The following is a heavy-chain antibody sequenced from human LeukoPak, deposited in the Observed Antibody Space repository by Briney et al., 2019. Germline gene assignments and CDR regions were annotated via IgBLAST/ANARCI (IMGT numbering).Heavy chain of an antibody. CDR3: AREIISGSGWYSDY. Sequence: ASETLSLTCAVYGGSFSGYYWSWIRQPPGKGLEWIGSIYYSGSTYYNPSLKSRVTISVDTSKNQFSLKLSSVTAADTAVYYCAREIISGSGWYSDYWGQGTLVTVSS. CDR1: GGSFSGYY. D-gene: IGHD6-19*01. J-gene: IGHJ4*02. CDR2: IYYSGST. V-gene: IGHV4-34*01.